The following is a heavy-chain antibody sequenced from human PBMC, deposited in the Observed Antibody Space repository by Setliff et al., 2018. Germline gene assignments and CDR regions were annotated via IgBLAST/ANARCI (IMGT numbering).Heavy chain of an antibody. CDR2: VYHNENT. J-gene: IGHJ3*02. D-gene: IGHD2-21*02. V-gene: IGHV4-4*02. Sequence: SETLSLTCAVSGASITSNNWWSWVRQPPGMRLGWIGEVYHNENTNYNASLKSRVTISVDRSKDQFSLRLTSVTAADMAVYYCARTPRGGNSAFDIWGQGTMVTVSS. CDR3: ARTPRGGNSAFDI. CDR1: GASITSNNW.